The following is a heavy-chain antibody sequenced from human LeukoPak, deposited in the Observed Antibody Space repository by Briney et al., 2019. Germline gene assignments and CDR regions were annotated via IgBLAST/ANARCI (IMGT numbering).Heavy chain of an antibody. CDR2: MSYSGNT. Sequence: SETLSLTCSVSGGSISSSLFYWGWTRQPPGKGLEWVASMSYSGNTYYNPSLKSRLTISVDPSKSQLSLKMTSVIAADTAVYYCARHDYSNYAWFDPWGQGTLVTVSS. V-gene: IGHV4-39*01. CDR3: ARHDYSNYAWFDP. J-gene: IGHJ5*02. D-gene: IGHD4-11*01. CDR1: GGSISSSLFY.